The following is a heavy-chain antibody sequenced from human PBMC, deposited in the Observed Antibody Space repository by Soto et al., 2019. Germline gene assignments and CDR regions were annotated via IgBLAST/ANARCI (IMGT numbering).Heavy chain of an antibody. CDR2: ITSSSSYI. CDR3: VRARSTDSRPDY. V-gene: IGHV3-21*01. J-gene: IGHJ4*02. CDR1: GFTFSLYS. D-gene: IGHD3-22*01. Sequence: LRLSCAASGFTFSLYSIIWVRQAPGKWLEWVASITSSSSYIYYEDSLKGRFTISRDNAKNSLFLQLDSLRAEDTAVYFCVRARSTDSRPDYWGQGTLVTVS.